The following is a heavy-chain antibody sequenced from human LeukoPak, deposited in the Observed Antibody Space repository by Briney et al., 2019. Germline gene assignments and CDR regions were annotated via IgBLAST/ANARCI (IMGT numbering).Heavy chain of an antibody. Sequence: ASVKVSCKASGYTFTSYYMHWVRQAPGQGLEWMGITNPSGGSTSYAQKFQGRVTMTRDTSTSTVYMELSSLRSEDTAVYYCATPFQYDSSGMWLRPLGYWGQGTLVTVSS. CDR2: TNPSGGST. D-gene: IGHD3-22*01. CDR3: ATPFQYDSSGMWLRPLGY. V-gene: IGHV1-46*03. CDR1: GYTFTSYY. J-gene: IGHJ4*02.